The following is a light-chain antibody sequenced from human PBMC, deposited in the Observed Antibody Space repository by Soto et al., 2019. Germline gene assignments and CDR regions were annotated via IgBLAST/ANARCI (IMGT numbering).Light chain of an antibody. CDR2: GTT. J-gene: IGKJ1*01. CDR1: QRIRNS. Sequence: TEAPGNPAVFPGGRTTPFLKARQRIRNSLAWYQPRPGQAPRLLLYGTTTRAAGVPSRFSGSGSGAEFTLTISSLQSEDFAFYYCHQYNNWPKTFGQGTKVEIK. V-gene: IGKV3-15*01. CDR3: HQYNNWPKT.